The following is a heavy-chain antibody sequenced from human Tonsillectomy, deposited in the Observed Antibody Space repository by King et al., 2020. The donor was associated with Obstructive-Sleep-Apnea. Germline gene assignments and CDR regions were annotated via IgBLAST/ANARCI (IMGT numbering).Heavy chain of an antibody. D-gene: IGHD5-18*01. V-gene: IGHV4-31*03. CDR2: IFYSRNT. CDR3: ATRDVHRVMVAFDY. J-gene: IGHJ4*02. CDR1: GGSISSGGYY. Sequence: QLQESGPGLVKPSQTLSLTCTVSGGSISSGGYYWSWIRQHPGKGLEWIGYIFYSRNTYYNPSLKSRVTMAVDTSKNQFSLKLSSVTAADTAVYYCATRDVHRVMVAFDYWGQGTLVTVSS.